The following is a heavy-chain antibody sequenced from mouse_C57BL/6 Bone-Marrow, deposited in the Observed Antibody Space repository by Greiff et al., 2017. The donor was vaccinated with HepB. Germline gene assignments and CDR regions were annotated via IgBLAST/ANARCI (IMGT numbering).Heavy chain of an antibody. Sequence: VNVVESGAELARPGASVKLSCKASGYTFTSYGISWVKQRTGQGLEWIGEIYPRSGNTYYNEKFKGKATLTADKSSSTAYMELRSLTSEDSAVYFCASITTVVDYYAMDYWGQGTSVTVSS. D-gene: IGHD1-1*01. CDR2: IYPRSGNT. V-gene: IGHV1-81*01. CDR1: GYTFTSYG. CDR3: ASITTVVDYYAMDY. J-gene: IGHJ4*01.